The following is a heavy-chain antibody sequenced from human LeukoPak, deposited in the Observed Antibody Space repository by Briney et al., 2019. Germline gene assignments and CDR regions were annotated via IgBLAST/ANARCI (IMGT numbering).Heavy chain of an antibody. J-gene: IGHJ6*02. D-gene: IGHD6-13*01. CDR3: ASPLGIAAAGTRNSWDYYYGMDV. V-gene: IGHV3-11*03. Sequence: GGSLRLSCAASGFTFSDYYMSWIRQAPGKGLEWVSYISSSSSYTNYADSVKGRFTISRDNAKNSLYPQMNSLRAEDTAVYYCASPLGIAAAGTRNSWDYYYGMDVWAKGPRSPSP. CDR1: GFTFSDYY. CDR2: ISSSSSYT.